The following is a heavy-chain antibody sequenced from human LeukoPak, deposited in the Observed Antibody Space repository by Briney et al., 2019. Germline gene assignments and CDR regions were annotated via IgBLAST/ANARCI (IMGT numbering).Heavy chain of an antibody. J-gene: IGHJ4*02. D-gene: IGHD6-19*01. CDR2: ISSSSTTI. CDR1: GFSFSSSQ. CDR3: AMGLAVAPRVFDF. V-gene: IGHV3-48*02. Sequence: GSLRLSCAASGFSFSSSQMNWVRQAPGKGLEWISYISSSSTTIYYADSVKGRFTISRDNAKNSLYLQMNSLRDEDTAVYYCAMGLAVAPRVFDFWGQGTLVTVSS.